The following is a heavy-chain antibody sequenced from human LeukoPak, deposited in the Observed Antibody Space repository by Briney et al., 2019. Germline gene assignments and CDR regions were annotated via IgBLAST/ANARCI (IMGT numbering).Heavy chain of an antibody. CDR3: ASHYCSSTSCPHDAFDI. V-gene: IGHV1-69*13. CDR2: IIPIFGTA. Sequence: SVKVSCKASGGTFSSYAISWVRQAPGQGLEWMGGIIPIFGTANYAQKFQGRVTITADESTSTAYMELSSLRSEDTAVYYCASHYCSSTSCPHDAFDIWGQGTMVTVSS. J-gene: IGHJ3*02. D-gene: IGHD2-2*01. CDR1: GGTFSSYA.